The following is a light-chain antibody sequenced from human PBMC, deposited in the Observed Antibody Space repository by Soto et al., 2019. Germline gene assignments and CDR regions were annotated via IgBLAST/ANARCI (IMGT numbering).Light chain of an antibody. CDR3: QQYGSSIT. CDR1: QSVSNNY. J-gene: IGKJ5*01. Sequence: EIVLTQSPGTLSLSPGERATLSCMASQSVSNNYLAWYQKKPGQAPRLLIYGTSSRATGIPDRFSGSGSGTDFTLTISRLEPEDFAVYYCQQYGSSITFGQGTRLEIK. CDR2: GTS. V-gene: IGKV3-20*01.